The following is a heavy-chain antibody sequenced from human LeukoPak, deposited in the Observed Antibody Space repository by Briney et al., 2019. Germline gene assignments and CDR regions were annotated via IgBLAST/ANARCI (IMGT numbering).Heavy chain of an antibody. CDR1: GFTFSSYG. J-gene: IGHJ4*02. CDR2: ISYDGSNK. V-gene: IGHV3-30*03. Sequence: GGSLRLSCAASGFTFSSYGMHWVRQAPGKGLEWVAVISYDGSNKYYADSVKGRFTISRDNSKNTLYLQMNSLRAEDTAVYYCARDLVDIVVVGYYFDYWGQGTLVTVSS. CDR3: ARDLVDIVVVGYYFDY. D-gene: IGHD2-2*01.